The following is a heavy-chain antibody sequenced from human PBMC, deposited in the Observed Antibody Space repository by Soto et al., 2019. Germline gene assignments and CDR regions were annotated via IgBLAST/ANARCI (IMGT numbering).Heavy chain of an antibody. CDR1: GFTFSNPW. CDR3: TSEYTSSWYPSTGY. Sequence: GGSLRLSCAASGFTFSNPWMSWVRQAPGKGLEWVGRIKSKTDGGTTDSAAPVKGRFTISTDDSKNTLYLQMNSLKTEDTAVYYCTSEYTSSWYPSTGYWRQGTLVTVPS. CDR2: IKSKTDGGTT. V-gene: IGHV3-15*01. J-gene: IGHJ4*02. D-gene: IGHD6-13*01.